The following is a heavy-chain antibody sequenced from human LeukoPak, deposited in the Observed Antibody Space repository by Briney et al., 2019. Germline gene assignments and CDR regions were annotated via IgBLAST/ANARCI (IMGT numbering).Heavy chain of an antibody. J-gene: IGHJ6*03. Sequence: SVKVSCKASGGTFSSYAISWVRQAPGQGLEWMGGIIPIFGTANYAQKFQGRVTITADESTSTAYMELSSLRSEDTAVYYRVYCSSTTSPYYYYYYYMDVWGKGTTVTVSS. D-gene: IGHD2-2*01. CDR2: IIPIFGTA. V-gene: IGHV1-69*01. CDR3: VYCSSTTSPYYYYYYYMDV. CDR1: GGTFSSYA.